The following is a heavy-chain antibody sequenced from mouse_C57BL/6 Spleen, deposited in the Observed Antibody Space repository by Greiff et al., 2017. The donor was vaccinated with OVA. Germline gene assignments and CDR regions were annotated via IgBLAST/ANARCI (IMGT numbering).Heavy chain of an antibody. J-gene: IGHJ4*01. CDR3: ARSRSSYYYAMDY. Sequence: QVQLQQPGAELVKPGASVKMSCKASGYTFTSYWITWVKQRPGQGLEWIGDIYPGSGSTNYNEKFKSKATLTVDTSSSTAYMQLSSLTSEDSAVDYCARSRSSYYYAMDYWGQGTSVTVSS. CDR1: GYTFTSYW. D-gene: IGHD1-3*01. CDR2: IYPGSGST. V-gene: IGHV1-55*01.